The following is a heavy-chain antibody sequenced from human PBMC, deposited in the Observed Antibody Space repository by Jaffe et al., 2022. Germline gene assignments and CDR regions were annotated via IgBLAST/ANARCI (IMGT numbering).Heavy chain of an antibody. V-gene: IGHV3-NL1*01. Sequence: VQLVESGGGLVQPGGSLRLSCVASGFSVNNNYISWVRQAPGKGLEWVSVIYSDVRTIYASSTFYADSVKGRFTVSRDKSKNTVYLQMNSLRAEDTAVYYCARDIITVTAVRRIALDIWGQGTKVTVSS. D-gene: IGHD4-17*01. CDR1: GFSVNNNY. J-gene: IGHJ3*02. CDR2: IYSDVRTIYASST. CDR3: ARDIITVTAVRRIALDI.